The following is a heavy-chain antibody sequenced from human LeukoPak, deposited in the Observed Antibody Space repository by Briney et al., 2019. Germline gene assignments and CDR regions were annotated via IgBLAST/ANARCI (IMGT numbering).Heavy chain of an antibody. CDR2: IIPIIAVA. D-gene: IGHD2-2*01. CDR1: GGTFSRSA. V-gene: IGHV1-69*04. J-gene: IGHJ4*02. CDR3: AKERSGVVPAALNY. Sequence: SVEVSCKASGGTFSRSAINWVRQAPGQGPEWMGRIIPIIAVANYAQKFQARVTITADKSTSTAYMELRSLRSEDTAVYYCAKERSGVVPAALNYWGQGTLVTVSS.